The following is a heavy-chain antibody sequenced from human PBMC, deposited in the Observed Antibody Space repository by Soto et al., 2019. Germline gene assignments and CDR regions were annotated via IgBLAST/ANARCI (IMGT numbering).Heavy chain of an antibody. D-gene: IGHD1-26*01. J-gene: IGHJ4*02. V-gene: IGHV4-39*01. Sequence: SETLSLTCTVSGGSISSSSYYWGWIRQPPGKGLEWIGSIYYSGSTYYNPSLKSRVTISVDTSKNQFSLKRSSVTAADTAVYYCARHKGELPAPLDYWGQGTLVTVSS. CDR1: GGSISSSSYY. CDR3: ARHKGELPAPLDY. CDR2: IYYSGST.